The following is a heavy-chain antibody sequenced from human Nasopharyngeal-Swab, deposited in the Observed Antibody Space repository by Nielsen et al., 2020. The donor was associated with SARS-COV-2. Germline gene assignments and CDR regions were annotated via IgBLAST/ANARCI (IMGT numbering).Heavy chain of an antibody. V-gene: IGHV3-21*01. CDR1: GFTFSTYG. Sequence: GESLKISCAASGFTFSTYGMTWVRQAPGKGLEWVSSISSTSGYIFYADSVRGRFTISRDNAKNSLYLQMNSLRAEDTALYYCARVHTSGWSTFDCWGQGILVTVSS. J-gene: IGHJ4*02. D-gene: IGHD6-19*01. CDR2: ISSTSGYI. CDR3: ARVHTSGWSTFDC.